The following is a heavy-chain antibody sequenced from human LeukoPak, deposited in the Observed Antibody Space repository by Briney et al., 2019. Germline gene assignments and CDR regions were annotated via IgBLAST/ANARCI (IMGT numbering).Heavy chain of an antibody. J-gene: IGHJ6*03. Sequence: GGSLRLSCAASGFTFSSYTMNWVRQAPGKGLEWVSSISSSSCYIYYADSVKGRFTISRDNAKKSLYLQMNSLRAEDTAVYYCARAPYSSSSERGYYYYYYMDVWGKGTTVTVSS. CDR1: GFTFSSYT. V-gene: IGHV3-21*01. CDR3: ARAPYSSSSERGYYYYYYMDV. CDR2: ISSSSCYI. D-gene: IGHD6-6*01.